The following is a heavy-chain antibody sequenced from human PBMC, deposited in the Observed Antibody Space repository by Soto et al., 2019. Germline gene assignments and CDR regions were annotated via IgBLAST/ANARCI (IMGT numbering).Heavy chain of an antibody. Sequence: SETLSLTCTVSGGSISSNSYYWDWIRQPPGKGLEWIGSIYYSGATYYNPSLQSRVTISVDTSKNQFSLHLSSVTAADTAVYYCARHAAYDSAWGNSDGNDYWGQGTLVTVS. CDR2: IYYSGAT. V-gene: IGHV4-39*01. D-gene: IGHD3-16*01. CDR1: GGSISSNSYY. J-gene: IGHJ4*02. CDR3: ARHAAYDSAWGNSDGNDY.